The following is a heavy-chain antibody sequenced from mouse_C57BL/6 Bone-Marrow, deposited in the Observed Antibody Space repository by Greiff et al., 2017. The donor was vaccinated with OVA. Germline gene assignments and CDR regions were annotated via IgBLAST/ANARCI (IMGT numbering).Heavy chain of an antibody. D-gene: IGHD1-1*01. Sequence: VQLQQPGAELVMPGASVKLSCKASGYTFTSYWMHWVKQRPGQGLEWIGEIDPSDSYPNYNQKFKGKSTLTVDNSSRTAYMKRSSLTSEDTAVYYCARRDYDGSRGGYYSDDWGQGTTRTVSS. CDR3: ARRDYDGSRGGYYSDD. CDR2: IDPSDSYP. CDR1: GYTFTSYW. J-gene: IGHJ2*01. V-gene: IGHV1-69*01.